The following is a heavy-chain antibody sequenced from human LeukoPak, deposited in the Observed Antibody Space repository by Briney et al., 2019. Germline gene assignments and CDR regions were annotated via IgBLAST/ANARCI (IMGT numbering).Heavy chain of an antibody. CDR3: AKEHCSSTSCYYYYGMDV. CDR2: LSGSGGST. Sequence: SGGSLRLSCAAFGFTFSNYAMSWVRQAPGKGLEWVSALSGSGGSTYYADSVKGRFTISRDNSKNTLYLQMNSLRAEDTAVYFCAKEHCSSTSCYYYYGMDVWGQGTTVTVSS. J-gene: IGHJ6*02. V-gene: IGHV3-23*01. CDR1: GFTFSNYA. D-gene: IGHD2-2*01.